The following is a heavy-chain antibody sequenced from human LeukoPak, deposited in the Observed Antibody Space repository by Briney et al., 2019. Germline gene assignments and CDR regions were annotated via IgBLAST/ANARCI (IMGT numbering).Heavy chain of an antibody. CDR1: GGSISSISFY. J-gene: IGHJ4*02. Sequence: SETLSLTCTVSGGSISSISFYWGWIRQPPGKGLECIGSIFYNGNTYYNPSLKSRVTISVDTSKNQFSLKLSSVTAADTAVYYCARDVSYCSGGSCLTNWGQGTLVTVSS. CDR3: ARDVSYCSGGSCLTN. D-gene: IGHD2-15*01. V-gene: IGHV4-39*07. CDR2: IFYNGNT.